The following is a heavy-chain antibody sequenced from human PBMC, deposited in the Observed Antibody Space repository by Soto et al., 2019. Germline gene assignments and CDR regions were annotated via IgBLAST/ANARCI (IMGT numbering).Heavy chain of an antibody. V-gene: IGHV3-30*18. J-gene: IGHJ3*02. CDR2: LSPDGSSQ. D-gene: IGHD1-26*01. CDR3: AKRLLAIVGTTLPRDALNI. Sequence: GSLRLLGAASGLSLPTYVMDWVRPAPDPGLEWVAVLSPDGSSQYYVDAVKGRSTTPRDTSKTAAYLEMNRMRPEDTAVYYCAKRLLAIVGTTLPRDALNIGGQGPMGTV. CDR1: GLSLPTYV.